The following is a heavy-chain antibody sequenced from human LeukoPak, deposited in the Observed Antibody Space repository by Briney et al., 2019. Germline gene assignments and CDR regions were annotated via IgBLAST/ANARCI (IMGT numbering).Heavy chain of an antibody. D-gene: IGHD2-2*01. CDR1: GGTFSSYA. J-gene: IGHJ4*02. CDR2: VIPIFGTA. CDR3: ARGYCSSTSCRSNFDY. Sequence: SVKVSCKASGGTFSSYAISWVRQAPGQGLEWMGGVIPIFGTANYAQKFQGRGTITADESTSTAYMELSSLRSEDTAVYYCARGYCSSTSCRSNFDYWGQGTLVTVSS. V-gene: IGHV1-69*13.